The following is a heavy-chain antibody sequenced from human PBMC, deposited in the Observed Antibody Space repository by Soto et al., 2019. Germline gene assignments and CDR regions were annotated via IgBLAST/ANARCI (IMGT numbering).Heavy chain of an antibody. Sequence: ASVKVSCKASGYTFTSYTMHWVRQAPGQRLEWMGWISADNGNTNYSQNLQGRVTMTTDTSTSTAYMELRSLRSDDTAVYYCARDNSRLYFDYWGQGALVTVSS. CDR3: ARDNSRLYFDY. V-gene: IGHV1-3*01. J-gene: IGHJ4*02. CDR2: ISADNGNT. CDR1: GYTFTSYT. D-gene: IGHD1-26*01.